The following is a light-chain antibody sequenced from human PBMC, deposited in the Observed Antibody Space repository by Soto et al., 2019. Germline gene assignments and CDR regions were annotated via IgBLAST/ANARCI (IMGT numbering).Light chain of an antibody. J-gene: IGLJ2*01. CDR3: SSYTSSSTT. Sequence: QSVLTQPVSVSGSPGQSITISCTGTSSDVGGYNYVSWYQQHPGKAPKLMIYDVSNRPSGVSNRFSGSKSGNTASLTISGLQAEDEADYYCSSYTSSSTTFGGGTKVTVL. CDR1: SSDVGGYNY. V-gene: IGLV2-14*01. CDR2: DVS.